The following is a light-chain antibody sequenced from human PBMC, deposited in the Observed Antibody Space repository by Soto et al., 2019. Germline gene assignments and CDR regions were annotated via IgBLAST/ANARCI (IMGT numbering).Light chain of an antibody. CDR3: QQYGSSPLVT. V-gene: IGKV3-20*01. J-gene: IGKJ3*01. Sequence: EIVLTQSPGTLSLSPGERATLSCRASQSVSSSYLAWYQQKPGQAPRLLIYGASSRATGIPDRFSGSGSRTDFTLTISRLEPEDFAVYYCQQYGSSPLVTFGPGTKVDIK. CDR2: GAS. CDR1: QSVSSSY.